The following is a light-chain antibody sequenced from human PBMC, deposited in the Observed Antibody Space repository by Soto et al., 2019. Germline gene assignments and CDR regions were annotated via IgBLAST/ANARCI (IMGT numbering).Light chain of an antibody. V-gene: IGLV2-14*03. CDR1: NRDIGGYNY. CDR3: SSYTSRSTLGV. CDR2: DVS. J-gene: IGLJ2*01. Sequence: QSALTQPASVSGSPGQSITISCTGTNRDIGGYNYVSWYQQHPGKAPKLMIYDVSNRPSGVSYRFSGSKSGNTAPLTISGLQAEDEADYYCSSYTSRSTLGVFGGGTKLTVL.